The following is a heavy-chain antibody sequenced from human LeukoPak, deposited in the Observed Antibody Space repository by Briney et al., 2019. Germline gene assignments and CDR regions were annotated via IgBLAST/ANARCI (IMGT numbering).Heavy chain of an antibody. CDR1: GFTFSSYA. Sequence: GGSLRLSCAASGFTFSSYAMGWVRQAPGKGLEWVSAISGSGGSTYYADSVKGRFTISRDNSKNTLYLQMNSLRAEDTAVYYCANTDYYDSSGPPFDYWGQGTLVTVSS. CDR3: ANTDYYDSSGPPFDY. J-gene: IGHJ4*02. D-gene: IGHD3-22*01. CDR2: ISGSGGST. V-gene: IGHV3-23*01.